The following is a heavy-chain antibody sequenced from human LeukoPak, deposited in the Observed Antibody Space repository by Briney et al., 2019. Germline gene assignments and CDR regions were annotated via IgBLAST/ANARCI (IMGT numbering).Heavy chain of an antibody. CDR2: ISGSGGST. Sequence: GGSLRLSCAASGFTFSSYAMSWVRQAPGKGLEWVSAISGSGGSTYYADSVKGRFTISRDKSKNTLYLQMNSLRAEDTAVYYCAKGGSVTTGGYFDYWGQGTLVTASS. CDR1: GFTFSSYA. CDR3: AKGGSVTTGGYFDY. D-gene: IGHD3-10*01. J-gene: IGHJ4*02. V-gene: IGHV3-23*01.